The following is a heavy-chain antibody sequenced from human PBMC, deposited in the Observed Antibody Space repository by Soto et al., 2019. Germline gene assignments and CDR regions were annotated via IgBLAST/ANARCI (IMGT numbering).Heavy chain of an antibody. J-gene: IGHJ5*02. CDR3: VRRTGYGNHRDWFDP. Sequence: LQGAGPGLVEPSEDLSLPCPGSGCSLSRGYGFWGWFPPPPGEGLGYFGRMRYSDNTWYNPSLKSRVTVSLDTPNNQFSLKLTSVTAADTAVYFCVRRTGYGNHRDWFDPWGQGILVTVSS. CDR2: MRYSDNT. V-gene: IGHV4-39*01. D-gene: IGHD5-12*01. CDR1: GCSLSRGYGF.